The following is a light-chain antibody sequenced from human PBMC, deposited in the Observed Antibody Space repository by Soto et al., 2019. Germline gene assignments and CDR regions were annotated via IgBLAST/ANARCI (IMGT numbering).Light chain of an antibody. CDR2: GAS. CDR1: QSVSSNY. CDR3: QQYGSSPT. J-gene: IGKJ5*01. V-gene: IGKV3-20*01. Sequence: EIVLTQSPGTLSLSPGERATLSCRASQSVSSNYLAWYQQKPGQAPRLLIYGASRRATGIPDRFSGSGSGTDFTLTISRLEPEDFAVYYCQQYGSSPTFGQGTRL.